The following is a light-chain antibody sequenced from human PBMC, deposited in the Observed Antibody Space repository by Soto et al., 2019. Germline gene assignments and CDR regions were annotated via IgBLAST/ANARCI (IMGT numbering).Light chain of an antibody. Sequence: DIQMTQSPSSLSSSVGDRVTITCRASQSISTYLNWYQQKPGKAPKLLIYAASSLQSGVPSRFSGSASGTDFTLTISSLQPEDFATYHCQQTYSTPWTFGQGTKVDI. J-gene: IGKJ1*01. CDR2: AAS. V-gene: IGKV1-39*01. CDR3: QQTYSTPWT. CDR1: QSISTY.